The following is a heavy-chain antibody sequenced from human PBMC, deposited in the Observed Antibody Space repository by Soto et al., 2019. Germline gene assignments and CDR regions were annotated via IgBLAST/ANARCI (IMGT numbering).Heavy chain of an antibody. D-gene: IGHD3-10*01. CDR1: GFTFSSYA. CDR3: VRGSQDSYPGSRIFDF. Sequence: LRISFAASGFTFSSYAMTWVRQDPGKGLEWVSGISGSSGSTHYADSVRGRFTISRDNSKKILYLQMSNLRAEDSAVYYCVRGSQDSYPGSRIFDFWGRGTLVTVSS. V-gene: IGHV3-23*01. CDR2: ISGSSGST. J-gene: IGHJ4*02.